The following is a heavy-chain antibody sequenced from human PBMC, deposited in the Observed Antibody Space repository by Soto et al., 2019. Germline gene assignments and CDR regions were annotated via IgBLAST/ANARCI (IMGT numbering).Heavy chain of an antibody. CDR3: ARQVDCSGGSCYFDY. V-gene: IGHV5-51*01. J-gene: IGHJ4*02. CDR1: GYSFTSYW. CDR2: IYPGDSDT. D-gene: IGHD2-15*01. Sequence: ESLKISCKGSGYSFTSYWIGWVRQMPGKGLEWMGIIYPGDSDTRYSPSFQGQVTISADKSISTAYLQWSSLKASDTAMYYCARQVDCSGGSCYFDYWGQGTLVTVSS.